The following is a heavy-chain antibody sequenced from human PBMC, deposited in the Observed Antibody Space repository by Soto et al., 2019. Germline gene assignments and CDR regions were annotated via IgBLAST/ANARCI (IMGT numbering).Heavy chain of an antibody. J-gene: IGHJ6*02. D-gene: IGHD4-17*01. CDR2: ISWHSGSI. CDR3: AKGGDPLPGYSYYGMDV. CDR1: GFTFDDYA. Sequence: EVQLVESGGGLVQPGRSLRLSCAASGFTFDDYAMHWVRQAPGKGLEWVSGISWHSGSIGYADSVKGRFTISRDNAKNSLYLQMNSLRAEDTALYYCAKGGDPLPGYSYYGMDVWGQGTTVTVSS. V-gene: IGHV3-9*01.